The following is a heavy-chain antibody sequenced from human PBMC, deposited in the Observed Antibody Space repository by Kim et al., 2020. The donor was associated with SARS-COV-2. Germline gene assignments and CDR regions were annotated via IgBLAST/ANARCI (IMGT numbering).Heavy chain of an antibody. V-gene: IGHV4-34*01. D-gene: IGHD6-6*01. CDR1: GGSFSGYY. J-gene: IGHJ4*02. Sequence: SETLSLTCAVYGGSFSGYYWSWIRQPPGKGLEWIGEINHSGSTNYNPSLKSRVTISVDTSKNQFSLKLSSVTAADTAVYYCASMYPIPAYSSSSITGDYWGQGTLVTVSS. CDR3: ASMYPIPAYSSSSITGDY. CDR2: INHSGST.